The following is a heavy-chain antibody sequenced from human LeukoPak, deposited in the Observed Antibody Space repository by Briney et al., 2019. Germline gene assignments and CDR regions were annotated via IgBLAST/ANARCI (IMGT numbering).Heavy chain of an antibody. CDR3: ARSPHILTGENFDY. Sequence: ASVKVSCKASGYSFTAYYMHWVRQAPGQGLEWMGWINPNSGGTNYAQKFQGRVTMTRDTSITTAYMEMSRLRSDDPALYYCARSPHILTGENFDYWGQGTLVTVSS. D-gene: IGHD3-9*01. V-gene: IGHV1-2*02. J-gene: IGHJ4*02. CDR1: GYSFTAYY. CDR2: INPNSGGT.